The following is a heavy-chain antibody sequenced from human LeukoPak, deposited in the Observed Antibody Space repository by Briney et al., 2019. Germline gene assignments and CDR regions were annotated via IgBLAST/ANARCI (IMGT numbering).Heavy chain of an antibody. CDR2: ISYDGSNK. J-gene: IGHJ4*02. V-gene: IGHV3-30-3*01. D-gene: IGHD3-16*01. CDR1: GFTFSSYA. Sequence: PGGSLRLSCAAFGFTFSSYAMHWVRQAPGKGLEWVAVISYDGSNKYYADSVKGRFTISRDSSKNTLYLQMNSLRAEDTAVYYCARLDSGGRGYFDYWDQGTLVTVSS. CDR3: ARLDSGGRGYFDY.